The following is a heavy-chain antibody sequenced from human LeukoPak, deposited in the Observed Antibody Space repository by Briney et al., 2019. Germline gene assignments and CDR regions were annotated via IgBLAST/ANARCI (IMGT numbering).Heavy chain of an antibody. CDR3: ARDGYCSGGSCYFWGVVSAAFDI. V-gene: IGHV1-2*02. CDR1: GYTFTGYY. CDR2: INPNSGGT. D-gene: IGHD2-15*01. Sequence: ASVKVSCKASGYTFTGYYMHWVRQAPGQGLEWMGWINPNSGGTNYAQKFQGRVTMTRDTSISTAYMELSRLRSDDTAVYYCARDGYCSGGSCYFWGVVSAAFDIWGQGTMVTVSS. J-gene: IGHJ3*02.